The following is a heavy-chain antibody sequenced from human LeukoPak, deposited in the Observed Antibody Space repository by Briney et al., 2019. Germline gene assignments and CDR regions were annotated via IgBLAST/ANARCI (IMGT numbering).Heavy chain of an antibody. V-gene: IGHV3-30*01. D-gene: IGHD4-17*01. J-gene: IGHJ3*02. CDR2: ISSDSSLQ. CDR3: AREDMTTVTTRWAFDI. CDR1: GLPFSRSA. Sequence: GGSLRLSCVASGLPFSRSAMHWVRQAPGKGLEWLAVISSDSSLQFYGESVKGRFTISRDNSKNTLFLQMDSLRAEDTAVYYCAREDMTTVTTRWAFDIWGQGSMVTVSS.